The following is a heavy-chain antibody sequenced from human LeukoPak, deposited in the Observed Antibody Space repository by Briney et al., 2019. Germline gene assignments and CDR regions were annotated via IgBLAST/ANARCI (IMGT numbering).Heavy chain of an antibody. CDR2: IYYSGST. V-gene: IGHV4-39*07. J-gene: IGHJ4*02. CDR1: GGSISSSSYY. D-gene: IGHD3-22*01. Sequence: SETLSLTCTVSGGSISSSSYYWGWIRQPPGKGLEWIGSIYYSGSTYYNPSLKSRVTISVDTSKNQFSLKLSSVTAADTAVYYCARVLHTYYYDSSGYGPFDYWGQGTLVTVSS. CDR3: ARVLHTYYYDSSGYGPFDY.